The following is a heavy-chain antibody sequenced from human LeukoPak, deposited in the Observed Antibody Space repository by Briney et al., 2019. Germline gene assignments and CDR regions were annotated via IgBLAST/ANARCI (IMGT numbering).Heavy chain of an antibody. Sequence: SETLSLTCTFSGGSITSYYWSWIRQPAGKGLEWIGRIHTSGSTNYNPSLKSRVTISVDTSKNQFSLKLSSVTAADTAVYFCARGPYSYDSSGAFDIWGQGTMVTVSS. CDR2: IHTSGST. J-gene: IGHJ3*02. CDR3: ARGPYSYDSSGAFDI. CDR1: GGSITSYY. D-gene: IGHD3-22*01. V-gene: IGHV4-4*07.